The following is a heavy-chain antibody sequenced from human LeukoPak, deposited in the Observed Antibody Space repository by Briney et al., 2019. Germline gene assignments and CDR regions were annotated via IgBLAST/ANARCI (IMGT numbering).Heavy chain of an antibody. Sequence: GGSLRLSCAASGFTFSSYAMSWVRQAPGKGLEWVSPISGSGGSTYYADSVKGRFTISRDNSKNTLYLQMNSLRAEDTAVYYCAKTSSYDFWRGYYGIDYWGQGTLVTVSS. D-gene: IGHD3-3*01. CDR2: ISGSGGST. CDR1: GFTFSSYA. CDR3: AKTSSYDFWRGYYGIDY. V-gene: IGHV3-23*01. J-gene: IGHJ4*02.